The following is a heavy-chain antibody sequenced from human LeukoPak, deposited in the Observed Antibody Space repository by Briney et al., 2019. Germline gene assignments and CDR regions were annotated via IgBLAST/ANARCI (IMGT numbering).Heavy chain of an antibody. CDR1: GYSFTSYW. D-gene: IGHD3-10*01. CDR3: ARGGYYYGSGSYYYYGMDV. Sequence: GESLQISCKGSGYSFTSYWIGWVRRMPGKGLEWMGIIYPGDSDTRYSPSFQGQVTISADKSIGTAYLQWSSLKASDTAMYYCARGGYYYGSGSYYYYGMDVWGQGTTVTVSS. V-gene: IGHV5-51*01. CDR2: IYPGDSDT. J-gene: IGHJ6*02.